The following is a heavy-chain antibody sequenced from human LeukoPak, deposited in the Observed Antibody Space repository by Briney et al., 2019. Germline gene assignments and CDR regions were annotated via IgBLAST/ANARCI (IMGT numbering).Heavy chain of an antibody. J-gene: IGHJ4*02. CDR1: GFTFSSYS. Sequence: GGSLRLSCAASGFTFSSYSMNWVRQVPGKGLEWVSYISTSSSHIYYADSVKGRFTISRDNAKKSLYLQMNSLRAEDTAVYYCARYGSGTYYPPLDYWGQGTLVTVSS. V-gene: IGHV3-21*05. CDR2: ISTSSSHI. D-gene: IGHD3-10*01. CDR3: ARYGSGTYYPPLDY.